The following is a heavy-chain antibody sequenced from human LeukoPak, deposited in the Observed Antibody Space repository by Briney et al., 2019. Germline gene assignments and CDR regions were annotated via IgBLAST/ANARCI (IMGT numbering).Heavy chain of an antibody. CDR2: INPDGNKK. D-gene: IGHD2-21*01. CDR1: GFIFSSYW. V-gene: IGHV3-7*03. CDR3: ARDFAYKKFDY. J-gene: IGHJ4*02. Sequence: GSLRLSCAASGFIFSSYWMTWVRQAPGKGLEWVATINPDGNKKGVADSVRGRFTISRDDAENSLYLQMNSLRAEDTAVYYCARDFAYKKFDYWGQGTLVTVSS.